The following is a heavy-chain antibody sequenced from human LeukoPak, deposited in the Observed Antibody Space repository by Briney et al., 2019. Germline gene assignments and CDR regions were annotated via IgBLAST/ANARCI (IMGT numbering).Heavy chain of an antibody. CDR2: ISAYNGNT. CDR1: GYTFTSYD. V-gene: IGHV1-18*01. CDR3: ARAPYYYYYGMDV. Sequence: ASVKVSCKASGYTFTSYDISWVRQAPGQGLEWMGWISAYNGNTNYAQKLQGRVTMTTDTSTSTAYMELRSLGSDDTAVYYCARAPYYYYYGMDVWGQGTTVTVSS. J-gene: IGHJ6*02.